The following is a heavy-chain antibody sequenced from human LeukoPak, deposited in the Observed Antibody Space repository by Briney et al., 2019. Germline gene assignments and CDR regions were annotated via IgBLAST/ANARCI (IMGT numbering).Heavy chain of an antibody. CDR1: GYTLTELS. J-gene: IGHJ6*02. V-gene: IGHV1-24*01. D-gene: IGHD2-2*02. CDR3: ATLTTHIVVVPAAIRRGYYYYGMDV. Sequence: ASVNVSCMVSGYTLTELSMHWVRQAPGKGLEWVGGFDPEDGETIYAQKFQGRVTMTEDTSTDTAYMELSSLRSEDTAVYYCATLTTHIVVVPAAIRRGYYYYGMDVWGQGTTVTVSS. CDR2: FDPEDGET.